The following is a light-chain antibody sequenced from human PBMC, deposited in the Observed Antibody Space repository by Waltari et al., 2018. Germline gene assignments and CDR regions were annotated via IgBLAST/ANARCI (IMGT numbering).Light chain of an antibody. CDR3: MQGTHWPWT. V-gene: IGKV2-30*02. CDR2: KVS. J-gene: IGKJ1*01. CDR1: QSLVHSDGKTY. Sequence: DVVMNQSPLSLPVTLGQPASISCRSSQSLVHSDGKTYLNWFHQRPGQSPRRLIYKVSNRDSGVPDRFSGSGSGTEFTLNINRVEAEDVGVYYCMQGTHWPWTFGQGTKVEIK.